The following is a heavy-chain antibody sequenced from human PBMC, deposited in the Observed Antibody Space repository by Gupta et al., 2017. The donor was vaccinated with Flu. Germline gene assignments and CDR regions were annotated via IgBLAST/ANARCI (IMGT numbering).Heavy chain of an antibody. CDR2: ISGSGDET. CDR3: AKDVRRPMDH. Sequence: EVQLLESGGGLLQPGGSLRLSCAASGFTFTTYDMSWVRQAPGKGLEWVAGISGSGDETFYADFVKGRFTISRDNYRNMVYMEMNNMRAEDTALYYCAKDVRRPMDHWGRGTLVTVSS. CDR1: GFTFTTYD. J-gene: IGHJ4*02. D-gene: IGHD1-1*01. V-gene: IGHV3-23*01.